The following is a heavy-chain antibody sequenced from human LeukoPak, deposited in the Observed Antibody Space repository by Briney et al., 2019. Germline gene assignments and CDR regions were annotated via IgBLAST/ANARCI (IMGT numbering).Heavy chain of an antibody. D-gene: IGHD3-3*01. Sequence: SETLSLTCTVSGGSISGSSYYWGWIRQPPGKGLEWIGSIYYSGSTYYNPSLKSRVTISVDTSKNQFSLKLSSVTAADTAVYYCAGNYDFWSGPYYYYYMDVWGKGTTVTVSS. J-gene: IGHJ6*03. CDR3: AGNYDFWSGPYYYYYMDV. CDR1: GGSISGSSYY. V-gene: IGHV4-39*01. CDR2: IYYSGST.